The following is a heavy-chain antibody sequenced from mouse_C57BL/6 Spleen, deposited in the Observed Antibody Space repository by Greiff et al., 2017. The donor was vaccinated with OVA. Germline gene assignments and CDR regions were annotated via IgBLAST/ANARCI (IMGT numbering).Heavy chain of an antibody. Sequence: QVQLKESGPGLVAPSQSLSITCTVSGFSLTSYAISWVRQPPGKGLEWLGVIWTGGGTNYNSALNSRLSISKDNSKSQVFLKMNSLQTDDTARYYCARNNYGSSYDGGYAMDYWGQGTSVTVSS. CDR1: GFSLTSYA. V-gene: IGHV2-9-1*01. D-gene: IGHD1-1*01. CDR3: ARNNYGSSYDGGYAMDY. CDR2: IWTGGGT. J-gene: IGHJ4*01.